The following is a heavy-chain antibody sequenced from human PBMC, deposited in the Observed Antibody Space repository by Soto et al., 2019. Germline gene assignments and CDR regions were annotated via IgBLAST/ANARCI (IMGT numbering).Heavy chain of an antibody. Sequence: GSLRLSCAASGFTFSSYAMHWVRQAPGKGLEWVAVISYDGSNKYYADSVKGRFTISRDNSKNTLYLQMNSLRAEDTAVYYCARDCSSTSCYAAGQGYYYYYGMDVWGQGTTVTVSS. CDR3: ARDCSSTSCYAAGQGYYYYYGMDV. CDR1: GFTFSSYA. D-gene: IGHD2-2*01. V-gene: IGHV3-30-3*01. CDR2: ISYDGSNK. J-gene: IGHJ6*02.